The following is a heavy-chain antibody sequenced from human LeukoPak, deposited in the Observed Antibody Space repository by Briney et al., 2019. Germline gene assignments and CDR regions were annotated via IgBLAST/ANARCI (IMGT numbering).Heavy chain of an antibody. CDR2: INHSGST. CDR1: GGSMNSYY. D-gene: IGHD2-15*01. J-gene: IGHJ4*02. Sequence: PSETLSLTCTVSGGSMNSYYWSWIRQPPGKGLEWIGEINHSGSTNYNPSLKSRVTISVDTSKNQFSLKLSSVTAADTAVYYCARGLCSGGSCYARKYYFDYWGQGTLVTVSS. V-gene: IGHV4-34*01. CDR3: ARGLCSGGSCYARKYYFDY.